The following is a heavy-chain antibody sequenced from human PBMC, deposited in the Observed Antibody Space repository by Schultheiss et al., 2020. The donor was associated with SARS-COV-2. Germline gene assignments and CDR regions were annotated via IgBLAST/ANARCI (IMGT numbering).Heavy chain of an antibody. CDR3: ARDSAPLSNFDY. D-gene: IGHD3-10*01. V-gene: IGHV3-33*01. CDR2: IWYDGGNK. CDR1: GFTFSSYG. Sequence: GESLKISCAASGFTFSSYGMHWVRQAPGKGLEWVAVIWYDGGNKYYADSVKGRFSISRDNSKDTLYLQMNSLRGDDTAFYYCARDSAPLSNFDYWGQGTLVTVSS. J-gene: IGHJ4*02.